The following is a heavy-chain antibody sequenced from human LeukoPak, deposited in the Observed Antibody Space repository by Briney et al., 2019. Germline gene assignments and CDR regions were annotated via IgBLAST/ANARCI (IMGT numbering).Heavy chain of an antibody. Sequence: ASVKVSCKASGYTFTNYDINWVRQATGQGLEWMGYMNPNSGNTGYAQKFQDRVTITSDTSISTAYMELSSLRSDDTAVYYCARAPPDIVVVPAAMPSYYYYYMDVWGKGTTVTISS. CDR1: GYTFTNYD. CDR2: MNPNSGNT. D-gene: IGHD2-2*01. CDR3: ARAPPDIVVVPAAMPSYYYYYMDV. J-gene: IGHJ6*03. V-gene: IGHV1-8*03.